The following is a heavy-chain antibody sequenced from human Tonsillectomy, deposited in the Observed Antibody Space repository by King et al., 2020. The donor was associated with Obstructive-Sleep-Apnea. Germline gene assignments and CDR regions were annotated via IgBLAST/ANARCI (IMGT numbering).Heavy chain of an antibody. CDR1: GFTLSGSA. V-gene: IGHV3-73*02. CDR2: IRTKTNSYAT. J-gene: IGHJ4*02. CDR3: TKRTGVYYDSSGI. D-gene: IGHD3-22*01. Sequence: VQLVESGGGVVQPGGSLKLSCAASGFTLSGSAVHWVRQASGKGLEWVGRIRTKTNSYATEYAASVKGRFTISRDDSKNTAYLQMNSLKTEDTAVYYCTKRTGVYYDSSGIWGQGTLVTVSS.